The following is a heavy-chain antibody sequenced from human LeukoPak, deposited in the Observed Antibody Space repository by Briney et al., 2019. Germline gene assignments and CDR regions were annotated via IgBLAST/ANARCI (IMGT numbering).Heavy chain of an antibody. D-gene: IGHD3-16*01. J-gene: IGHJ4*02. CDR3: ARELGD. CDR2: IYYSGSI. Sequence: SETLSLTCTVSGGSISSYYWSWIRQPPGKGLEWIGYIYYSGSINYNPSLKSRVTISVDTSKNQFSLKLSSVTAADTAVYYCARELGDWGQGTLVTVSS. V-gene: IGHV4-59*01. CDR1: GGSISSYY.